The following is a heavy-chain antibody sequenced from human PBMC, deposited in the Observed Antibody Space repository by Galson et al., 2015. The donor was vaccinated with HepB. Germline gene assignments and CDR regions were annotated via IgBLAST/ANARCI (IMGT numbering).Heavy chain of an antibody. D-gene: IGHD3-9*01. J-gene: IGHJ6*02. CDR2: ISYDGSNK. CDR1: GFTFSSYA. V-gene: IGHV3-30*04. CDR3: ASSHLRYFEQMDV. Sequence: SLRLSCAASGFTFSSYAMHWVRQAPGKGLEWVAVISYDGSNKYYADSVKGRFTISRDNSKNTLYLQMNSLRAEDTAVYYCASSHLRYFEQMDVWGQGTTVTISS.